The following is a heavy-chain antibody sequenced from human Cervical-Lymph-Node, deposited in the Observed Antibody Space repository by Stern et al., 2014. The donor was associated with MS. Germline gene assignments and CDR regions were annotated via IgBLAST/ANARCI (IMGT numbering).Heavy chain of an antibody. CDR2: IYYSGST. V-gene: IGHV4-30-4*01. D-gene: IGHD1-1*01. CDR1: GGSISSGDYY. Sequence: VQLVESGPGLVKPSQTLSLTCTVSGGSISSGDYYWSRIRQPPGKGLEWIGYIYYSGSTYSNPFLKSLVTISVDTSKNQFLLKLSSVTAADAAVYYCARGGWNDEAPNGWFDPWGQGTLVTVSS. J-gene: IGHJ5*02. CDR3: ARGGWNDEAPNGWFDP.